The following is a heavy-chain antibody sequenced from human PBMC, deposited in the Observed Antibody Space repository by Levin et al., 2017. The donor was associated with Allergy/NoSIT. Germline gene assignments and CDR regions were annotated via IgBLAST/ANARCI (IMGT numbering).Heavy chain of an antibody. CDR2: MNPKSGSA. D-gene: IGHD3/OR15-3a*01. Sequence: PGESLKISCKASGYSFIDNWIYWVRQAPGQGLEWLAWMNPKSGSARYLQTLEGRITVTSDTSINTVYMELARLTSDDTAIYYCAKALGQLVPHSWGQGTRVSVSS. CDR3: AKALGQLVPHS. CDR1: GYSFIDNW. V-gene: IGHV1-2*02. J-gene: IGHJ4*02.